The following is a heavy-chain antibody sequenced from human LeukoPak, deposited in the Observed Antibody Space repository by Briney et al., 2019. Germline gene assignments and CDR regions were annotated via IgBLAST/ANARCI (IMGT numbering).Heavy chain of an antibody. CDR3: AKVGKGGDYYFDY. CDR1: GFTFDDYA. J-gene: IGHJ4*02. CDR2: ISWNSGSI. Sequence: TGGSLRLSCAASGFTFDDYAMHWVRQAPGKGLEWVSGISWNSGSIGYADSVKGRFTISRDNAKNSLYLQMNSLRAEDTALYYCAKVGKGGDYYFDYWGQGTLATVSS. D-gene: IGHD4-17*01. V-gene: IGHV3-9*01.